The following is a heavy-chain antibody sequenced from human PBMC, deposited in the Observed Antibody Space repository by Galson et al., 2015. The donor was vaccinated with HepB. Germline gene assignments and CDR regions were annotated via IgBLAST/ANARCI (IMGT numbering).Heavy chain of an antibody. CDR2: INPNSGDT. CDR3: AREGVGPTTNYYGMDI. CDR1: GYTFTGYY. J-gene: IGHJ6*02. D-gene: IGHD1-26*01. Sequence: SVKVSCKASGYTFTGYYTHWVRQAPGQGLEWMGWINPNSGDTKYAQKFQGRVTMTRDTSISTAYMELSRLTSGDTAVYYCAREGVGPTTNYYGMDIWGQGTTVSVSS. V-gene: IGHV1-2*02.